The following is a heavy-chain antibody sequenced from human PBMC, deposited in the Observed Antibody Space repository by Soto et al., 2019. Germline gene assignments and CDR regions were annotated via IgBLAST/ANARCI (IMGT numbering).Heavy chain of an antibody. V-gene: IGHV1-18*01. CDR1: GYTFNKYG. Sequence: ASVKVSCKASGYTFNKYGFNWVRQAPGHGLEWMGRISAFNDYTNLAQKFQGRVTLTTDASTNTAYMELQILRSDDTAMYYCARGRGVVIPAGTPDAFDVWGQGTKVTVSS. D-gene: IGHD6-13*01. J-gene: IGHJ3*01. CDR2: ISAFNDYT. CDR3: ARGRGVVIPAGTPDAFDV.